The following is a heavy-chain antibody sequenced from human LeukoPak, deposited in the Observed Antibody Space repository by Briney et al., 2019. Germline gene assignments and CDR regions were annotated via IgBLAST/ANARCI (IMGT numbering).Heavy chain of an antibody. D-gene: IGHD1-26*01. J-gene: IGHJ4*02. CDR3: AREGVGATGRNLGFEY. Sequence: PGGSLRLSCAASGFTFSSYGMHWVRQAPGKGLEWVSVIYRDGSTYYADSVKGRFTISRDNSKNTLFLQTNSLRAEDAAVYYCAREGVGATGRNLGFEYWGQGTLVTVSS. V-gene: IGHV3-53*01. CDR2: IYRDGST. CDR1: GFTFSSYG.